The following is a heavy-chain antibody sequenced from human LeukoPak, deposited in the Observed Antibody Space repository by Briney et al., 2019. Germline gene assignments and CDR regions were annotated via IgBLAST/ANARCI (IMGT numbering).Heavy chain of an antibody. CDR2: IYHSGST. CDR1: GGSISSGGYS. D-gene: IGHD3-3*01. V-gene: IGHV4-30-2*01. J-gene: IGHJ4*02. Sequence: PSETLSLTCAVSGGSISSGGYSWSWIRQPPGKGLEWIGYIYHSGSTYYNPSLKSRVTISVDTSKNQFSLKLSSVTAADTAVYYCARGDDFWSGYPPFDYWGQGTLVTVSS. CDR3: ARGDDFWSGYPPFDY.